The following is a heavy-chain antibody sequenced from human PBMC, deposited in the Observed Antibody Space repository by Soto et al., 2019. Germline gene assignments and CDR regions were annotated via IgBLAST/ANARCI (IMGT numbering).Heavy chain of an antibody. D-gene: IGHD6-13*01. CDR3: ARGGSSWIHDAFDI. V-gene: IGHV3-21*01. Sequence: GGSLRLCCAASGFTFSSYSMNWVRQAPGKGLEWVSSISSSSSYIYYADSVKGRFTISRDNAKNSLYLQMNSLRAEDTAVYYCARGGSSWIHDAFDIWGQGTMVTVSS. J-gene: IGHJ3*02. CDR1: GFTFSSYS. CDR2: ISSSSSYI.